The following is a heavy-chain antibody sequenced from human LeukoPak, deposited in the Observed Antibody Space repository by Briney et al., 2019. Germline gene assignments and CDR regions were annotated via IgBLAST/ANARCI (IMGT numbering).Heavy chain of an antibody. CDR3: ARAPMIVVVFPPRLDF. V-gene: IGHV1-2*02. J-gene: IGHJ4*02. CDR2: INSNSGST. CDR1: GYTFTGYY. D-gene: IGHD3-22*01. Sequence: ASVKVSCKTSGYTFTGYYMHWVRQAPAQGLEWMGWINSNSGSTNYAQKFQGRVTMTSDTSISTAYMELSSLRSDDTAMYYCARAPMIVVVFPPRLDFWGQGTLVTVSS.